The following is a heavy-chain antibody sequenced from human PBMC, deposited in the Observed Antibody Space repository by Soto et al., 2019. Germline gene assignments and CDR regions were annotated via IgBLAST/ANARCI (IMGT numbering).Heavy chain of an antibody. CDR2: IYYSGST. Sequence: SETLSLTCAVSGGSISSSSYYWGWIRQPPGKRLEWIGRIYYSGSTYYNPSLKSRVTISVDTSKNQFSLKLSSVTAADTAVYYCARMWSGYNSHWGQGTMVTVSS. J-gene: IGHJ4*02. CDR3: ARMWSGYNSH. CDR1: GGSISSSSYY. V-gene: IGHV4-39*01. D-gene: IGHD6-25*01.